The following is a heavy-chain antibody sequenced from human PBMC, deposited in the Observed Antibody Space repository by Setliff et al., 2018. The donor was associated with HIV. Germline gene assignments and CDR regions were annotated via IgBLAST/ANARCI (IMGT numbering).Heavy chain of an antibody. CDR2: MYYRGST. J-gene: IGHJ4*02. D-gene: IGHD1-26*01. CDR3: ARHYNVNYYVRKDFDY. CDR1: GGSISSSGYY. Sequence: SETLSLTCTVFGGSISSSGYYWGWIRQPPGKGLEWIGNMYYRGSTYYNPSLKSRVIISVDTSKNQFSLKLSSLTAADTAVYYCARHYNVNYYVRKDFDYWGQGILVTVSS. V-gene: IGHV4-39*01.